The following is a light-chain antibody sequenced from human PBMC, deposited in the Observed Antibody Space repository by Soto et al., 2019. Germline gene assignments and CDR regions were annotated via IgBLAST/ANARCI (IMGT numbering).Light chain of an antibody. CDR3: SSYTTGNTRQIV. CDR1: SSDVGGYNY. V-gene: IGLV2-14*03. J-gene: IGLJ1*01. Sequence: QSALTQPASVSGSPGQSITISCTGTSSDVGGYNYVSWYQHHPGKAPKLMIFDVSNRPSGVSNRFSGSKSGNTASLTISGLQPEDEAEYYCSSYTTGNTRQIVFGTGTKLTVL. CDR2: DVS.